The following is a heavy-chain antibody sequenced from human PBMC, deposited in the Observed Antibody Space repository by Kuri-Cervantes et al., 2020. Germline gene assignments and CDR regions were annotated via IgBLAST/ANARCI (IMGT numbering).Heavy chain of an antibody. CDR2: INWNGGGR. Sequence: GESLKISCAASGFTFSNAWMSWVRQGPGKGLEWVSGINWNGGGRGYADSVKGRFTISRDNAKNTLYLQMNSLRAEDTAVYYCARLGVLITYYYGMDVWGQGTTVTVSS. V-gene: IGHV3-20*04. J-gene: IGHJ6*02. CDR3: ARLGVLITYYYGMDV. CDR1: GFTFSNAW.